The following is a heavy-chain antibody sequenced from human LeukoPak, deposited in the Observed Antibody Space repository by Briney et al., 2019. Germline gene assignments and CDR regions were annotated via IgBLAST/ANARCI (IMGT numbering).Heavy chain of an antibody. CDR2: ISSSSSYI. CDR3: ASSVRLVNFDY. J-gene: IGHJ4*02. CDR1: GFTFSSYS. Sequence: PGGSLRLSCAASGFTFSSYSMNWVRQAPGKGLEWVSSISSSSSYIYYADSVKGRFTISRDNAKNSLYLQMNSLRAEDTAVYYCASSVRLVNFDYWGQGTLVTVSS. V-gene: IGHV3-21*01. D-gene: IGHD2-21*01.